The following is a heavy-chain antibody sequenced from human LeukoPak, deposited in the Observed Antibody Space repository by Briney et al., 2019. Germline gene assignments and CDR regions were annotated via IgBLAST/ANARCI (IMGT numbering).Heavy chain of an antibody. D-gene: IGHD1-1*01. CDR2: INPSGGST. Sequence: ASVKVSFKASGYTFTSYYIDWVRQAPGQGLEWMGVINPSGGSTRYAQKFQGRVTMTGDPSTRTVYMELSSLTSDDTAVYYCARGTTDAYWGQGTLVTVSS. CDR1: GYTFTSYY. CDR3: ARGTTDAY. J-gene: IGHJ4*02. V-gene: IGHV1-46*01.